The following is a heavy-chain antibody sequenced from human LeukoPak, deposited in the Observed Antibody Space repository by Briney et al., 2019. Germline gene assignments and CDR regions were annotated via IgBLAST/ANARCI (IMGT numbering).Heavy chain of an antibody. CDR2: ITRSSGTI. D-gene: IGHD1-7*01. CDR3: VRDKLGGAFDV. J-gene: IGHJ3*01. Sequence: GGALRLSCAASGFTFSGYDMNWVRQAPGKGLEWVSFITRSSGTIYYADSVKGRFTVSRDNAESSLYLQMNSLRDEDTAVYSCVRDKLGGAFDVWGHGTMVTVSS. V-gene: IGHV3-48*02. CDR1: GFTFSGYD.